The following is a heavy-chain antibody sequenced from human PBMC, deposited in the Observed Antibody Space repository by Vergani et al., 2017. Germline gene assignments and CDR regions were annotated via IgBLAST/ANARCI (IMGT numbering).Heavy chain of an antibody. CDR3: ARNVAVAGPDAFDI. CDR1: GGSFSGYY. J-gene: IGHJ3*02. D-gene: IGHD6-19*01. Sequence: QVQLQQWGAGLLKPSETLSLTCAVYGGSFSGYYWSWIRQPPGKGLEWIGEINHSGSTNYNPSLKSRVTISVDTSKNQFSLKLSSVTAADTAVYYCARNVAVAGPDAFDIWGQGTMVTVSS. CDR2: INHSGST. V-gene: IGHV4-34*01.